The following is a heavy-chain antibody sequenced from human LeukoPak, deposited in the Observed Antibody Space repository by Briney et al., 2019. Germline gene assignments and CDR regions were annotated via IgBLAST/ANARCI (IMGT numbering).Heavy chain of an antibody. CDR1: GFTFSSYA. J-gene: IGHJ4*02. CDR3: AKVNWEAESGHC. Sequence: SGGSLRLSCAASGFTFSSYAMSWVRQAPGKGLEWASAFRDGNPFYANSVKGRFTISRDNSKNTLYLQMNGLTAEDTAVYYCAKVNWEAESGHCWGQGTLVTVSS. D-gene: IGHD7-27*01. CDR2: FRDGNP. V-gene: IGHV3-23*01.